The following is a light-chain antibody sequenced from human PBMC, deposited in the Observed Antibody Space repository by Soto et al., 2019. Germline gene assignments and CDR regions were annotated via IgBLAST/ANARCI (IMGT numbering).Light chain of an antibody. CDR1: TGAVTSDYY. Sequence: QAVVTQEPSLTVSPGGTVTLTCALTTGAVTSDYYPSWFQRRPGQALRTLIYRTSDKHSWTPARFSGSLLGGQAALTLSGXXXXDXXXYYCVLLNGGAWVFGGGTKLTVL. J-gene: IGLJ3*02. CDR2: RTS. CDR3: VLLNGGAWV. V-gene: IGLV7-43*01.